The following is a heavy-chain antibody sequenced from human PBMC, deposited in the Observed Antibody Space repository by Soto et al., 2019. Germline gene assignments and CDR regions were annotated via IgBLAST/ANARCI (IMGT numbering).Heavy chain of an antibody. CDR2: INSDGSYT. CDR1: GSIFSNCG. D-gene: IGHD2-15*01. V-gene: IGHV3-74*03. CDR3: VRGIGHYGMDV. Sequence: SWLASGSIFSNCGMHWVRQAPWRGLLWVSHINSDGSYTTYADSVKGRFSIARDNSKNTLYMQMTSLRAEDMAVYYCVRGIGHYGMDVWGRRTKVTVYS. J-gene: IGHJ6*02.